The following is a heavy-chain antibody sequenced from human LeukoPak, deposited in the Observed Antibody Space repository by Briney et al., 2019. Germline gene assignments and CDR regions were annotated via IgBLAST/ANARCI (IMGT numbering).Heavy chain of an antibody. Sequence: PSETLSLTCTVSGGSISSYYWSWIRQPPGKGLEWIGYIYYSGSTNYNPSLKSRVTISVDTSKNQFSLELSSVTAADTAVYYCARGTSSWYSDYWGQGTLVTVSS. CDR3: ARGTSSWYSDY. J-gene: IGHJ4*02. V-gene: IGHV4-59*01. CDR1: GGSISSYY. CDR2: IYYSGST. D-gene: IGHD6-13*01.